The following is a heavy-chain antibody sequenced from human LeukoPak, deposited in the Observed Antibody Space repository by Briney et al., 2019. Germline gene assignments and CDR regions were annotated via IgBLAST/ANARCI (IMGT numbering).Heavy chain of an antibody. CDR3: AKDRPNFYEASESYYKMKGDF. D-gene: IGHD3-10*01. Sequence: GGSLRLSCAASSFTFNTHAMSWVRQAPEKGLEWVSSLTRTGRTTYYADSVKGRFTISRDNLKNTVYLQMNSLRGEDTAIYYCAKDRPNFYEASESYYKMKGDFWGQGTLVTVSS. J-gene: IGHJ4*02. V-gene: IGHV3-23*01. CDR1: SFTFNTHA. CDR2: LTRTGRTT.